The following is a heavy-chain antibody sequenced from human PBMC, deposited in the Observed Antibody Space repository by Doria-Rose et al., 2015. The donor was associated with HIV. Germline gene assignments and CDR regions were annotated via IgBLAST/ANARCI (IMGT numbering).Heavy chain of an antibody. CDR2: IYSTGST. J-gene: IGHJ4*02. V-gene: IGHV4-4*07. Sequence: SIHNFYWTWVRQAAGKGLEWIGRIYSTGSTNYNPSLQSRVTISIDTSRSRFSLSLRSVTAADTAFHFCARDRGDYWGQGALVTVTS. CDR1: SIHNFY. CDR3: ARDRGDY.